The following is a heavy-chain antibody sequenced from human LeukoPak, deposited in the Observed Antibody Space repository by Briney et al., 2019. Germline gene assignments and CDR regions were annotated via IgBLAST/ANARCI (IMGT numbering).Heavy chain of an antibody. J-gene: IGHJ4*02. CDR3: ASSLDSVPQN. D-gene: IGHD3-22*01. CDR1: GGSFSGYY. CDR2: IYYSGST. Sequence: SETLSLTCAVYGGSFSGYYWSWIRQPPGKGLEWIGSIYYSGSTYYNPSLKSRVTISVDTPKNQFSLKLSSVTAADTAVYYCASSLDSVPQNWGQGTLVTVSS. V-gene: IGHV4-34*01.